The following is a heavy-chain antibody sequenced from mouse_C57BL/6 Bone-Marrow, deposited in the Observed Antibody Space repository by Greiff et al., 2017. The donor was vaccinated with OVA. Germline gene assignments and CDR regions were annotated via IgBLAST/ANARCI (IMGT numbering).Heavy chain of an antibody. Sequence: EVQLQESGGGLVKPGGSLKLSCAASGFTFSDYGMHWVRQAPEKGLAWVAYISSGSSTIYYADTVKGRFTISRDNAKNTLFLQMTSLRSEDTAMYYCARINYWYFDVWGTGTTVTVSS. CDR3: ARINYWYFDV. J-gene: IGHJ1*03. CDR2: ISSGSSTI. CDR1: GFTFSDYG. V-gene: IGHV5-17*01.